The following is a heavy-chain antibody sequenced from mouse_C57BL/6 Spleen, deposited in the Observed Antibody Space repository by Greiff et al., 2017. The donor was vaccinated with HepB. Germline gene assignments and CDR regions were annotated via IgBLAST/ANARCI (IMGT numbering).Heavy chain of an antibody. CDR1: GYTFTDYY. Sequence: VQLQQSGPELVKPGASVKISCKASGYTFTDYYMNWVKQSHGKSLEWIGDINPNNGGTSYNQKFKGKATLTVDKSSSTAYMELRSLTSEDSAVYYCARDYGREFAYWGQGTLVTVSA. J-gene: IGHJ3*01. D-gene: IGHD2-4*01. CDR2: INPNNGGT. V-gene: IGHV1-26*01. CDR3: ARDYGREFAY.